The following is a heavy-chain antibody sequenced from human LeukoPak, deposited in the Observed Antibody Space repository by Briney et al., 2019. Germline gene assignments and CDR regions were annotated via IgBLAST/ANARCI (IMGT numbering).Heavy chain of an antibody. CDR3: ARASLRNYCDSSGYSPGAFDI. CDR1: GGSFSGYY. CDR2: INHSGST. D-gene: IGHD3-22*01. J-gene: IGHJ3*02. V-gene: IGHV4-34*01. Sequence: SETLSLTCAVYGGSFSGYYWSWIRQPPGKGLEWIGEINHSGSTNYNPSLKSRVTISVDTSKNQFSLKLSSVTAADTAVYYCARASLRNYCDSSGYSPGAFDIWGQGTMVTVSS.